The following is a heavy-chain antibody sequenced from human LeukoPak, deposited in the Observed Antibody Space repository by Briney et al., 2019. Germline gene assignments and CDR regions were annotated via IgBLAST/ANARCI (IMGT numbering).Heavy chain of an antibody. V-gene: IGHV1-8*01. CDR1: GYTFTSYD. D-gene: IGHD6-13*01. J-gene: IGHJ6*03. CDR2: MNPNSGNT. Sequence: ASVKVSCKASGYTFTSYDINWVRQATGQGPEWMGWMNPNSGNTGYAQKFQGRVTMTRNTSISTAYMELSSLRSEDTAVYYCARVGEYSSSWYRGDYYYYYMDVWGKGTTVTVSS. CDR3: ARVGEYSSSWYRGDYYYYYMDV.